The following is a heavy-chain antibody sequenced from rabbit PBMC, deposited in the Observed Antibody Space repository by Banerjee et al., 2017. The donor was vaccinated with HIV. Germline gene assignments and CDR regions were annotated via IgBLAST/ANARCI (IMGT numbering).Heavy chain of an antibody. Sequence: QLKESGGGLVQPGGSLKLSCKASGFDFSSYYMSWVRQAPGKGLEWIGYIDPVFGSTYYASWVNGRFTISSHNAQNTLYLQLNSLTAADTATYFCVRGVVVAGYVNLWGQGTLVTVS. V-gene: IGHV1S7*01. CDR3: VRGVVVAGYVNL. CDR1: GFDFSSYY. J-gene: IGHJ4*01. CDR2: IDPVFGST. D-gene: IGHD4-1*01.